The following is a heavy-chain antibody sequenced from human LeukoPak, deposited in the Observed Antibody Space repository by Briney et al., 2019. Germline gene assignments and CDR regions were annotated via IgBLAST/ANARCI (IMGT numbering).Heavy chain of an antibody. CDR3: ARDYYDSSGYYGGDY. V-gene: IGHV3-23*01. Sequence: GGSLRLSCAASGFTFNNYAMTWVRQAPGKGLEWVSTISTSSDSTYYADSVKGRFTISRDNSKNTLYLQMNSLRAEDTAVYYCARDYYDSSGYYGGDYWGQGTLVTVSS. CDR2: ISTSSDST. D-gene: IGHD3-22*01. CDR1: GFTFNNYA. J-gene: IGHJ4*02.